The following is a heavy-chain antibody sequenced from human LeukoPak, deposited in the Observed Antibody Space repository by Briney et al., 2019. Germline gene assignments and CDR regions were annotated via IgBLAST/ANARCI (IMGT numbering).Heavy chain of an antibody. Sequence: SETLSLTCTVSGASIRSHYWSWIRQPAGKGLEWIGSVYTSDTHYDPSLKSRVTLSVDASKNQVSLRLTSVTAADTAVYYCASSISAAAWYFDLWGRGTVVTVSS. CDR2: VYTSDT. CDR1: GASIRSHY. V-gene: IGHV4-4*07. D-gene: IGHD6-13*01. J-gene: IGHJ2*01. CDR3: ASSISAAAWYFDL.